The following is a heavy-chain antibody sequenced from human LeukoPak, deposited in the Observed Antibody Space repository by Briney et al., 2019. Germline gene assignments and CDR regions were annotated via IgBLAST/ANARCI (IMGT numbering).Heavy chain of an antibody. V-gene: IGHV4-4*07. D-gene: IGHD6-19*01. CDR2: INYSGST. Sequence: PSETLSLTCTVSAGSISTFYWTWIRQPAGKGLEWIGRINYSGSTNYNPSLRGRVSMSVDTSKNQFSLKLSSVTAADTAVYYCARQHTIAVAGSEYYFDYWGQGALVTVSS. CDR1: AGSISTFY. J-gene: IGHJ4*02. CDR3: ARQHTIAVAGSEYYFDY.